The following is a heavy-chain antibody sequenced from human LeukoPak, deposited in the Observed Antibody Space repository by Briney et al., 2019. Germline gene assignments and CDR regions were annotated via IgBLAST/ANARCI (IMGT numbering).Heavy chain of an antibody. D-gene: IGHD3-3*01. CDR1: GFTFSSYA. Sequence: PGGSLRLSCAASGFTFSSYAMSWVRQAPGKGLEWVSAISGSGGSTYYADSVKGRFTISRDNSKNTLYLQISSLRAEDTAVYYCAKVGYDFWSGYYVHWGQGTLVTVSS. J-gene: IGHJ4*02. CDR2: ISGSGGST. CDR3: AKVGYDFWSGYYVH. V-gene: IGHV3-23*01.